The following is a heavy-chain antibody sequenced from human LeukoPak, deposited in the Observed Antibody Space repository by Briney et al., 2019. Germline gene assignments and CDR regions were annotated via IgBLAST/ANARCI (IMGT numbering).Heavy chain of an antibody. CDR2: ISPIFGTA. V-gene: IGHV1-69*01. Sequence: ASVKVSCKASGGTFSSYAISWVRQAPGQGLEWMGGISPIFGTANYAQKFQGRVTITADESTSTAYMELSSLRSEDTAVYYCARSDDYGDPRLAFDIWGQGTMVTVSS. D-gene: IGHD4-17*01. CDR3: ARSDDYGDPRLAFDI. CDR1: GGTFSSYA. J-gene: IGHJ3*02.